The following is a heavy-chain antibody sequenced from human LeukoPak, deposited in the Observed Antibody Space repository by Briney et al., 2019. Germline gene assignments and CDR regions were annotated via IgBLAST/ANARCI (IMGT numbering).Heavy chain of an antibody. J-gene: IGHJ4*02. CDR3: ARGTLILTYPSPFDY. V-gene: IGHV4-34*01. D-gene: IGHD3-3*02. Sequence: PSETLSLTCAVYGGSFSGYYWSWIRQPPGKGPEWIGEINHSGSTNYNPSLKSRVTISVDTSKNQFSLKLSSVTAADTAVYYCARGTLILTYPSPFDYWGQGTLVTVSS. CDR2: INHSGST. CDR1: GGSFSGYY.